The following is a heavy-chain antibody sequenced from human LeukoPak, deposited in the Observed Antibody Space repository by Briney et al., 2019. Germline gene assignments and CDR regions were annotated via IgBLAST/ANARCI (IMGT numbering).Heavy chain of an antibody. D-gene: IGHD3-22*01. Sequence: GGSLRLSCAASGFTFSSYAMSWFRQPPGKGLDWVSAISGSGGSTYYADSVKGRFTISRDNSKNTLYLQMNSLRAEDTAVYYCAKGGITMIVVVIQYYFDYWGQGTLVTVSS. CDR3: AKGGITMIVVVIQYYFDY. V-gene: IGHV3-23*01. CDR1: GFTFSSYA. J-gene: IGHJ4*02. CDR2: ISGSGGST.